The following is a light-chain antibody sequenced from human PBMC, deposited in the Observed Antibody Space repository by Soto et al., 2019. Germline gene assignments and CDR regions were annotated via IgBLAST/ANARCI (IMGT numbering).Light chain of an antibody. V-gene: IGLV2-14*01. CDR2: EVS. CDR1: SSDVGGYNY. Sequence: QYALTQPASVSGSPGQSITISCTGTSSDVGGYNYVSWYQQHPGKAPKLMIYEVSNRPSGVSNRFSGSKSDNTASLTISGLQAEDEADYYCSSYTSSSTVVFGGGTKLTVL. J-gene: IGLJ2*01. CDR3: SSYTSSSTVV.